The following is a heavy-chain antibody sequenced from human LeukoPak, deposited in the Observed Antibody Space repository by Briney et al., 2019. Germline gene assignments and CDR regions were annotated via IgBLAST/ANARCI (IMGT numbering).Heavy chain of an antibody. Sequence: GGSLRLSCAASGFTFSSYAMSWVRQAPGKGLEWVSAISGSGGSTYYADSVKGRFTISRDNSKNTLYLQMNSLRAEDTAVYYCAKVIRSYCSSTSCPEYFQHWGQGTLVTVSS. D-gene: IGHD2-2*01. CDR1: GFTFSSYA. CDR2: ISGSGGST. CDR3: AKVIRSYCSSTSCPEYFQH. J-gene: IGHJ1*01. V-gene: IGHV3-23*01.